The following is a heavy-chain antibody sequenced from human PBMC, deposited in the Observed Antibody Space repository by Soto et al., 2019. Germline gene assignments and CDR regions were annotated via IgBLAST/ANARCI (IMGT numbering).Heavy chain of an antibody. CDR1: GYTFTTYG. D-gene: IGHD5-12*01. V-gene: IGHV1-18*01. CDR3: ARSKIAYSGYDLRGLDMDA. Sequence: QVLLVQSGAEVKKPGASVKVSCKASGYTFTTYGFSWVRQAPGQGLEWMGWINPYNGDTNYAHNFQGRVTMTTDTSTSTAYMELRSLRSDDTAVYYCARSKIAYSGYDLRGLDMDAWCKGTAVTVSS. J-gene: IGHJ6*03. CDR2: INPYNGDT.